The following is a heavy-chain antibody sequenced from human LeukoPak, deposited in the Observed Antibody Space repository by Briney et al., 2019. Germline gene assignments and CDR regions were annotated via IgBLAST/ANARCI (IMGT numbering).Heavy chain of an antibody. Sequence: PSETLSLTCTVSGGSISSYYWSWIRQPRGKGLEWIGYIYYSGSTNYNPSLKSRVTISVDTSKNQFSLKLSSVTAADTAVYYCARYYYDLYDYWGQGTLVTVSS. CDR2: IYYSGST. V-gene: IGHV4-59*01. J-gene: IGHJ4*02. CDR1: GGSISSYY. D-gene: IGHD3-22*01. CDR3: ARYYYDLYDY.